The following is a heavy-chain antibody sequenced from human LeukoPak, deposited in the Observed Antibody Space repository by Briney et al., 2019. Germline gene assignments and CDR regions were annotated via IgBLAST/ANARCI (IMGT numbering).Heavy chain of an antibody. CDR2: INSDGSTI. Sequence: GGSLRLSCAASGYTFSSYWVHWVRQAPGKGLVWVSRINSDGSTINYADSVKGRFTISRDNAENTLYLQMNSLRAEDTAIYYCARAGYYRFDYWGQGTLVTVSS. D-gene: IGHD1-26*01. CDR1: GYTFSSYW. V-gene: IGHV3-74*01. J-gene: IGHJ4*02. CDR3: ARAGYYRFDY.